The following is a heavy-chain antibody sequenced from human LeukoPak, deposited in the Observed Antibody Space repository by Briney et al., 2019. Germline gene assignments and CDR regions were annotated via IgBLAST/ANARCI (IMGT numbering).Heavy chain of an antibody. CDR1: GFTFSSYA. CDR2: ISYDGSNK. Sequence: PGRSLRLSCAASGFTFSSYAMHWVRQAPGKGLEWVAVISYDGSNKYYADSVKGRFTISRDNSKNTLYLQMNSLRAEDTAVYYCARDLHYYDSSGIDAFDIWGQGTMVTVSS. CDR3: ARDLHYYDSSGIDAFDI. V-gene: IGHV3-30-3*01. J-gene: IGHJ3*02. D-gene: IGHD3-22*01.